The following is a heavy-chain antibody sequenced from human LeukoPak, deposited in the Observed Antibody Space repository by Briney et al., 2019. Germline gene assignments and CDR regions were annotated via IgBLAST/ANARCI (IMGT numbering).Heavy chain of an antibody. D-gene: IGHD2-2*01. CDR3: ARVVLREYCSSTSCVNWFDP. CDR1: GFTFSSYW. CDR2: IKQDGSEK. Sequence: GGSLRLSCAASGFTFSSYWMSWVRQAPGKGPERVANIKQDGSEKYYVDSVKGRFTISRDNAKNSLYLQMNSLRAEDTAVYYCARVVLREYCSSTSCVNWFDPWGQGTLVTVSS. J-gene: IGHJ5*02. V-gene: IGHV3-7*01.